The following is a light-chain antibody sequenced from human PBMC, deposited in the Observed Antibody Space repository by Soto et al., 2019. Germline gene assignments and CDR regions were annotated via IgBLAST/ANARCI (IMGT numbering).Light chain of an antibody. J-gene: IGLJ2*01. V-gene: IGLV4-69*01. CDR3: QTLVTGSFVV. CDR1: SGHSTYA. Sequence: QSVLTQSPSASASLGASVKLTCTLSSGHSTYAIAWQQQQPGKGPRYLMRVNSDGTHTKGDGIPDRFSGSSSGTERYLTISSLQSEDEADYYFQTLVTGSFVVLGGETKLTV. CDR2: VNSDGTH.